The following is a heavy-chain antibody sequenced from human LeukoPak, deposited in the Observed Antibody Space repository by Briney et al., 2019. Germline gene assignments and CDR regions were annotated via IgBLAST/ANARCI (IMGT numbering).Heavy chain of an antibody. CDR3: ARDYYGSGSYYFGY. D-gene: IGHD3-10*01. J-gene: IGHJ4*02. V-gene: IGHV4-4*02. Sequence: PSETLSLTCAVYGGSISSSNWWSWVRPPPGKGLEWIGEIYHSGSTNYNPSRKSRVTISVDKSKNQFSLKLSSVTAADTAVYYCARDYYGSGSYYFGYWGQGTLVTVSS. CDR1: GGSISSSNW. CDR2: IYHSGST.